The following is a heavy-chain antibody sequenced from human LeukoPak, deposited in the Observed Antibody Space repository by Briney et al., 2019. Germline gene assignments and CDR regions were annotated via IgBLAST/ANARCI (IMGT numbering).Heavy chain of an antibody. CDR1: GGSISSGSYY. Sequence: SETLSLTCTVSGGSISSGSYYWSWIRQPAGKGLEWIGRIYTSGSTNYNPSLKSRVTISVDTSKNQFSLKLSSVTAADTAVYYCARALAAQSLSYDYWGQGTLVTVSS. V-gene: IGHV4-61*02. J-gene: IGHJ4*02. CDR2: IYTSGST. CDR3: ARALAAQSLSYDY. D-gene: IGHD1-26*01.